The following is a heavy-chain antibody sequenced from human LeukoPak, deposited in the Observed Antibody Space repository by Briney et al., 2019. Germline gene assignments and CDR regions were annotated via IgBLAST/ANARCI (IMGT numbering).Heavy chain of an antibody. CDR1: GFTFSTYT. CDR3: AKDPPDGDYTIYFDY. Sequence: GGSLRLSCAASGFTFSTYTMNWVRQAPGKGLEWVSSISSRSSYIYYADSVKGQFTISRDNFKNTVHLQMNSLRAEDTAVYYCAKDPPDGDYTIYFDYWGQGSLVTVSS. D-gene: IGHD4-17*01. CDR2: ISSRSSYI. V-gene: IGHV3-21*01. J-gene: IGHJ4*02.